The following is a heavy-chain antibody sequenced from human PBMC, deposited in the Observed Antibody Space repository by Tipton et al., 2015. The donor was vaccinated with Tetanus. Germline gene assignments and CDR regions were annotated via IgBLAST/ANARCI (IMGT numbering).Heavy chain of an antibody. CDR1: GFTFSSYA. D-gene: IGHD1-26*01. V-gene: IGHV3-23*01. CDR2: ISGSGGST. Sequence: SLRLSCVASGFTFSSYAMSWVRQAPGKGLEWVSAISGSGGSTYYADSVKGRFTISRDNSKNTLYLQMNSLRAEDTAVYYCAIPLSNEYSGSGFDIWGQGTMVTVSS. J-gene: IGHJ3*02. CDR3: AIPLSNEYSGSGFDI.